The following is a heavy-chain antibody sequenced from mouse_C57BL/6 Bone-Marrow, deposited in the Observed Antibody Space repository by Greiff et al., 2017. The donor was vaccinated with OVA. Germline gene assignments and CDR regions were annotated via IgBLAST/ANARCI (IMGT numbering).Heavy chain of an antibody. CDR3: ARRDYLDY. CDR1: GHTFTSYW. V-gene: IGHV1-72*01. J-gene: IGHJ2*01. Sequence: VQLQPPGAELVKPGASVKLSRKASGHTFTSYWMHWVKQRPGRGPEGIGRIDPNSGGTKYNEKFKSKATLTVDKPSSTAYMQLSSLTSEDSAVYYCARRDYLDYWGQGTTLTVSS. CDR2: IDPNSGGT.